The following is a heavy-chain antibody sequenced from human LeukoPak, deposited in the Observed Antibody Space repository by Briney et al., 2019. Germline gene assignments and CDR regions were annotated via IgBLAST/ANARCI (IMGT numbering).Heavy chain of an antibody. D-gene: IGHD4-17*01. CDR1: GGSLISGGYY. CDR3: ARSPTGTTVTTQLFDY. J-gene: IGHJ4*02. CDR2: IYYSGST. V-gene: IGHV4-61*08. Sequence: SGTLSLTCAVSGGSLISGGYYWRWIRQPPGKGGEWIGYIYYSGSTNYNPSLKSRVTISVDTSKNQFSLKLSSVTAADTAVYYCARSPTGTTVTTQLFDYWGQGTLVTVSS.